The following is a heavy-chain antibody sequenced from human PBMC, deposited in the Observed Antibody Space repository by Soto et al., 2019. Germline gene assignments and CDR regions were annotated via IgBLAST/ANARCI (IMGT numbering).Heavy chain of an antibody. J-gene: IGHJ4*02. Sequence: QVKLVHSGDEVKKPGSSVKVYCKASGGTFSSYTISWVRQAAGQGLEWMGRIIPILGIANYAQKFQGRVSITADKSTSTAYMELSSLRAEDTVVSYCARGLPMFRGGWGQGTLVTASS. CDR1: GGTFSSYT. V-gene: IGHV1-69*02. CDR3: ARGLPMFRGG. CDR2: IIPILGIA. D-gene: IGHD3-10*01.